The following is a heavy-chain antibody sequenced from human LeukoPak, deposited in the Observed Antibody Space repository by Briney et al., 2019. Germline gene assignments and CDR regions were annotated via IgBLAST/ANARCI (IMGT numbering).Heavy chain of an antibody. Sequence: SETLSLTCTVSGGCISSGSYYWSWIRQPAGKGLEWIGRIYTSGSTNYNPSLKSRVTISVDTSKNQFSLKLSSVTAADTAVYYCARGLAAAGQAFDYWGQGTLVTVSS. CDR1: GGCISSGSYY. CDR2: IYTSGST. D-gene: IGHD6-13*01. J-gene: IGHJ4*02. V-gene: IGHV4-61*02. CDR3: ARGLAAAGQAFDY.